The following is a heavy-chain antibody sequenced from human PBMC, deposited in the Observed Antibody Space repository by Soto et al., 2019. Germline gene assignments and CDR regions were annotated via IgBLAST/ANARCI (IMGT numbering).Heavy chain of an antibody. CDR2: IYYSGST. V-gene: IGHV4-31*03. CDR1: GGSISSGGYY. Sequence: SETLSLTCTVSGGSISSGGYYWSWIRQHPGKGLEWIGYIYYSGSTYYNPSLKSRVTISVDTSKNQFSPKLSSVTAADTAVYYCASGLQLWESFDYWGQGTLVTVSS. J-gene: IGHJ4*02. D-gene: IGHD5-18*01. CDR3: ASGLQLWESFDY.